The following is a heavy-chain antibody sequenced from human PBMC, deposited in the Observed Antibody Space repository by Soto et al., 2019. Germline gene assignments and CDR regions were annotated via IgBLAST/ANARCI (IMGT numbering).Heavy chain of an antibody. CDR3: ARTYSSRWSPFES. D-gene: IGHD6-13*01. CDR1: GGSFSGYY. J-gene: IGHJ4*02. V-gene: IGHV4-34*01. Sequence: QVQLQQWGAGLLKPSETLSLTCAVYGGSFSGYYWSWIRQPPGKGLEWIGEINQSGSTNYNPSLKSRVTISVATSKHHFSLTLTSVTAADTAVYYCARTYSSRWSPFESWGQGTLVTVSS. CDR2: INQSGST.